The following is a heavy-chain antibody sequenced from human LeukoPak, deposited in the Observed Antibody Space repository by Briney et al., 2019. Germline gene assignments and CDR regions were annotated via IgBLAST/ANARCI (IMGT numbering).Heavy chain of an antibody. D-gene: IGHD2-21*02. Sequence: SETLSLTCAVYGGSFSGYYWSWIRQPAGKGLEWIGRMYTSGSTNYNPSFESRVTISADTSKNQFSLKLSSVTAADTAVYYCARDSSLPYCGGDCYPDYWGQGTLVTVSS. CDR3: ARDSSLPYCGGDCYPDY. CDR2: MYTSGST. CDR1: GGSFSGYY. V-gene: IGHV4-4*07. J-gene: IGHJ4*02.